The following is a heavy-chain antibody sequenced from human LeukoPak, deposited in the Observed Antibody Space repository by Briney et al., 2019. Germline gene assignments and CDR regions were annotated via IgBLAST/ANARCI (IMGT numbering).Heavy chain of an antibody. CDR3: ANSGGRYFDWGGYYFDY. D-gene: IGHD3-9*01. Sequence: PGGSLRLSCAASGFTFSSYAMSWVRQAPGKGLEWVSAISGSGGSTYYADSVKGRFTISRDNSTNTLYLQMNSLEAEDTAVYYWANSGGRYFDWGGYYFDYWGQGTLVTVSS. CDR1: GFTFSSYA. V-gene: IGHV3-23*01. CDR2: ISGSGGST. J-gene: IGHJ4*02.